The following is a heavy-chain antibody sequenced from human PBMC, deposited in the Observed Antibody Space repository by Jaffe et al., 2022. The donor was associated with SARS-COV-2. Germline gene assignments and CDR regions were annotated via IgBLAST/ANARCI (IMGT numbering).Heavy chain of an antibody. D-gene: IGHD3-10*01. CDR1: GFTFSSYW. J-gene: IGHJ4*02. CDR3: ARDEGTSSMVRGFDY. Sequence: EVQLVQSGGGLVQPGGSLRLSCAASGFTFSSYWMHWVRQAPGKGLVWVSSINRDGSATVYAVSVRGRFTISRDNVKNTLFLQMNSLRAEDTAVYYCARDEGTSSMVRGFDYWGQGALVTVSS. CDR2: INRDGSAT. V-gene: IGHV3-74*01.